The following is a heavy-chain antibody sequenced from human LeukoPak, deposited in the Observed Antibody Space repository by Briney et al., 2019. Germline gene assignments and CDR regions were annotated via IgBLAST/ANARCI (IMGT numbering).Heavy chain of an antibody. D-gene: IGHD6-19*01. CDR2: TYYRSKWYN. J-gene: IGHJ4*02. Sequence: SPTLSLTFAISGDSVSINSAAWNWIRQSPSRGLEWLGRTYYRSKWYNDYAVFVKSRITINADTSKNQFSLQLNSVTPEDTAVYYCARNIGGSSDISVDFDYWGQGTLVTVSS. CDR1: GDSVSINSAA. V-gene: IGHV6-1*01. CDR3: ARNIGGSSDISVDFDY.